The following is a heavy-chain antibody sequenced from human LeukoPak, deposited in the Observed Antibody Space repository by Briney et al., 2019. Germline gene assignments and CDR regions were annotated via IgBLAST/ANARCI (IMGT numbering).Heavy chain of an antibody. V-gene: IGHV3-23*01. D-gene: IGHD3-9*01. J-gene: IGHJ4*02. CDR2: ISGSGGST. Sequence: PGGSLRLSCAASGYTFSSYAMSWVRQAPGKGLEWVSAISGSGGSTYYADSVKGRFTISRDNSKNTLYLQMNGLRAEDTAVYYCAKEKVLRYFGSYYFDYWGQGTLVTVSS. CDR3: AKEKVLRYFGSYYFDY. CDR1: GYTFSSYA.